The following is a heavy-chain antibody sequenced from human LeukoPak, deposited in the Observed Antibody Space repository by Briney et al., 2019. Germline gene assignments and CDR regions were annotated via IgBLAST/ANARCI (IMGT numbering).Heavy chain of an antibody. D-gene: IGHD6-13*01. CDR1: GGSFSGYY. Sequence: SETLSLTCAVYGGSFSGYYWSWIRQPPGKGLEWIGEINHSGSTNYNPSLKSRVTISVDTSKNQFSLKLSSVTAADTAVYYCARGLRGYSSSRYLAYYFDYWGQGTLVTVSS. V-gene: IGHV4-34*01. CDR2: INHSGST. CDR3: ARGLRGYSSSRYLAYYFDY. J-gene: IGHJ4*02.